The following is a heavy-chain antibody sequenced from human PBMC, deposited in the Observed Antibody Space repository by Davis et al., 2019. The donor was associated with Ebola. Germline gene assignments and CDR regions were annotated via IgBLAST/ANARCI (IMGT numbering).Heavy chain of an antibody. V-gene: IGHV6-1*01. D-gene: IGHD2-2*01. CDR3: ARDPINIVLVPAAISFYFDY. Sequence: SQTLSLTCAISGDSVSSNSAAWNWIRQSPSRGLEWLGRTYYRSKWYNDYAVSVKSRITINPDTSKNQFSLQLNSVTPEDTAVYYCARDPINIVLVPAAISFYFDYWGQGTLVTVSS. CDR2: TYYRSKWYN. J-gene: IGHJ4*02. CDR1: GDSVSSNSAA.